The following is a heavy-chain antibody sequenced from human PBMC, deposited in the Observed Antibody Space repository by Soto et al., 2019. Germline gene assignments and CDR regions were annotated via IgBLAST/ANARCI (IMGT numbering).Heavy chain of an antibody. CDR1: GFTFSSNW. Sequence: EVQLVESWGNLVQPGGSLRLSCVGSGFTFSSNWMTWVRQAPGKGLEWVGNIRQDGSEKNYVDSVKGRFTISRDNAKNSLYLQMNRLRAEDTAVYYCAREIVVARGASYFAYWGPGTLVTVSS. CDR2: IRQDGSEK. D-gene: IGHD2-2*01. CDR3: AREIVVARGASYFAY. V-gene: IGHV3-7*04. J-gene: IGHJ4*02.